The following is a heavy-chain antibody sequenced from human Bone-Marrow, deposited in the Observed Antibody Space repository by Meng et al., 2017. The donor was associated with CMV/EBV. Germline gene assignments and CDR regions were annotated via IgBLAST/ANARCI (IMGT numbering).Heavy chain of an antibody. CDR1: GGSFSGYY. Sequence: SETLSLTCAVYGGSFSGYYWSWIRQPPGKGLEWIGEINHSGSTYYNPSLKSRVTISVDTSKNQFSLKLSSVTAADTAVYYCARDSRNFWSGYYSYYYGMDVWGQGTTVTVSS. CDR2: INHSGST. J-gene: IGHJ6*02. CDR3: ARDSRNFWSGYYSYYYGMDV. D-gene: IGHD3-3*01. V-gene: IGHV4-34*01.